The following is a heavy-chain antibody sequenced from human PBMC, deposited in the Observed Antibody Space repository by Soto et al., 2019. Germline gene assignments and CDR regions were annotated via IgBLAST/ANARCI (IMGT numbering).Heavy chain of an antibody. V-gene: IGHV1-69*13. CDR2: IVPIYRTA. Sequence: SVKVSCKASGGTFSSYRINWVRQAPGQGLEWVGGIVPIYRTADYAQKFQGRVTITADESARTAYLEVRSLKSRDTAVYYCARDSGAKLSSSWGQGTLVTVSS. D-gene: IGHD6-13*01. J-gene: IGHJ4*02. CDR3: ARDSGAKLSSS. CDR1: GGTFSSYR.